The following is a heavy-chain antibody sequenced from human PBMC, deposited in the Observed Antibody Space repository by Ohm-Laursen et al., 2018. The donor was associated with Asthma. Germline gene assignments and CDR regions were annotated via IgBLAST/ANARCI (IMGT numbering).Heavy chain of an antibody. CDR3: ARSFGGLDV. J-gene: IGHJ6*02. V-gene: IGHV3-48*01. CDR1: EFTFSLYS. Sequence: GSLRLSCAASEFTFSLYSMNWVRQAPGKGLEWVSYISSSSSTIYYADSVKGRFTISRDNAKNSLYLQMNNLRAEDAAIYYCARSFGGLDVWGHGTTVTVSS. CDR2: ISSSSSTI. D-gene: IGHD3-16*01.